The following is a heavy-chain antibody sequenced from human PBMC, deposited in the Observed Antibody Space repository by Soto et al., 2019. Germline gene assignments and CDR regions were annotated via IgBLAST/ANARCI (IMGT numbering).Heavy chain of an antibody. D-gene: IGHD3-3*02. Sequence: QVHLVQSGAVIKKPGSSVKVSCQASGGTLTTFTVSWVRQAPGQALEWMGGIIPLFGSTNYAQRFQGRLTITADKSTATAYLALRSLRSDDTDVYYCASGSALAAESWVQGTLVTVS. J-gene: IGHJ5*02. CDR1: GGTLTTFT. CDR2: IIPLFGST. V-gene: IGHV1-69*06. CDR3: ASGSALAAES.